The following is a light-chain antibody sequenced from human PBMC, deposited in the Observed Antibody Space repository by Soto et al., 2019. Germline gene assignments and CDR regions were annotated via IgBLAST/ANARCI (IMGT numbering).Light chain of an antibody. CDR1: QDIKKY. J-gene: IGKJ4*01. CDR3: QQYNSYPLT. CDR2: GAS. Sequence: DIQMTQSPSSLSEFVGDRVTITCRASQDIKKYLAWFQQKPGKAPKSLIYGASSLHRGVPSKFTGSGSGTHFTLTISSLQPEDFATYYCQQYNSYPLTFGGGTKVEI. V-gene: IGKV1-16*02.